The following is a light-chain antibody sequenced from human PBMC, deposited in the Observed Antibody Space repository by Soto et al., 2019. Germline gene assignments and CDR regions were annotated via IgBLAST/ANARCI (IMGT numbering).Light chain of an antibody. J-gene: IGKJ1*01. CDR3: QQYGRAPWT. CDR2: GAS. Sequence: EIVLTQSPGTLSLSPGERATLSCRASQSVSSCYLAWYRQKPGQAPRPLIYGASHRVIGLPDRFSGSGSGTDFTLTISRLEPEEFVVYYCQQYGRAPWTFGQGTKVDIK. CDR1: QSVSSCY. V-gene: IGKV3-20*01.